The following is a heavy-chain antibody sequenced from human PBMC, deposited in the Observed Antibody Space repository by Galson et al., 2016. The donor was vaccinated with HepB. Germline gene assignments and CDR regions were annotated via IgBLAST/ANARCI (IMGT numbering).Heavy chain of an antibody. D-gene: IGHD4-17*01. V-gene: IGHV3-30*04. J-gene: IGHJ3*02. CDR3: ARDPSFGDYVSGFDI. CDR1: GFNFNSYS. Sequence: SLRLSCAASGFNFNSYSMDWVRQSPGGGLEWVAVISFDGGSAYYADSVRGRFIISRDNAKNSLYLQMNSLRAGDTAVYYCARDPSFGDYVSGFDIWGQGKMVTVSS. CDR2: ISFDGGSA.